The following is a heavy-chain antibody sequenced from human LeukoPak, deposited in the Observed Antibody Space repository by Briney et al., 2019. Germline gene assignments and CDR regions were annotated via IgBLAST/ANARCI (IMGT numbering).Heavy chain of an antibody. D-gene: IGHD5-12*01. Sequence: SETLSLTCTVSGGSISSNSYYWGWIRQPPGKGLEWIGSIYYSGSTYYNPSLKSRVTISVDTSKNQFSLKLSSVTAADTAVYYCARTGWLRHFDYWGQGTLVTVSS. CDR2: IYYSGST. CDR3: ARTGWLRHFDY. J-gene: IGHJ4*02. CDR1: GGSISSNSYY. V-gene: IGHV4-39*07.